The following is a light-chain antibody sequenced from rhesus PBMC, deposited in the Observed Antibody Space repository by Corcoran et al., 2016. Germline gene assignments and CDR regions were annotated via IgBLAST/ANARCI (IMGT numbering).Light chain of an antibody. Sequence: FQMTQSPSSLSASVGDTVTITCRASQSMNNWLDWYKQKPGKAPKLLIYKTSSLKSGVPSRFSGSGSGTDCTLTINSLQPEDFATYYCLQYVTSPLTFGGGTKVELK. CDR2: KTS. V-gene: IGKV1-22*01. CDR1: QSMNNW. J-gene: IGKJ4*01. CDR3: LQYVTSPLT.